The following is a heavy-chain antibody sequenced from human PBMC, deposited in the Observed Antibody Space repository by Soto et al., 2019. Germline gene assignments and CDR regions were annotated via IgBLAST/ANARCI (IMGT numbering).Heavy chain of an antibody. Sequence: QVQLVQSGAEVKKPGASVKVSCKASGYTFTSYGISWVRQAPGQGLEWMGWISAYNGNTNYAQKLQGRVTMTTDTTTSTAYMELRSLRSDDTAVYYCARDIVVVPATSGYYYYGMDVWGQGTTVTVSS. J-gene: IGHJ6*02. V-gene: IGHV1-18*04. CDR3: ARDIVVVPATSGYYYYGMDV. D-gene: IGHD2-2*01. CDR2: ISAYNGNT. CDR1: GYTFTSYG.